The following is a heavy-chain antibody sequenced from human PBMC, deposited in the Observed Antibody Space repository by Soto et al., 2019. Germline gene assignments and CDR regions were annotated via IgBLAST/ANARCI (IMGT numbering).Heavy chain of an antibody. V-gene: IGHV3-13*01. CDR2: IGTAGDT. J-gene: IGHJ2*01. Sequence: PGGSLRLSCAASGFTFSSYDMHWVRQATGKGLEWVSAIGTAGDTYYPGSVKGRFTISRENAKNSLYLQMNSLRAGDTAVYYCARSYGDYWYFDLWGRGTLVTVSS. D-gene: IGHD4-17*01. CDR3: ARSYGDYWYFDL. CDR1: GFTFSSYD.